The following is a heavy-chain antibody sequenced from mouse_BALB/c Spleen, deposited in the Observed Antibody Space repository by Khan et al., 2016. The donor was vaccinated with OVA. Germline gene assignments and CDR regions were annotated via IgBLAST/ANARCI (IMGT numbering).Heavy chain of an antibody. Sequence: EVKLLESGPGLVKPSQSLSLTCTVTGYSITSEYAWNWIRHFPGNKLEWMGYINYSGNTRYKPSLKSRISITRDTSKNQFFLQLNSVTTEDTATYYCTRKDYYDYDPFPYWGQGTLVTVSA. V-gene: IGHV3-2*02. J-gene: IGHJ3*01. CDR3: TRKDYYDYDPFPY. CDR2: INYSGNT. D-gene: IGHD2-4*01. CDR1: GYSITSEYA.